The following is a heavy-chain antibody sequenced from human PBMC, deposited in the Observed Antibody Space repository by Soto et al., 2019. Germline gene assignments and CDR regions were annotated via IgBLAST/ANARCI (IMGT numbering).Heavy chain of an antibody. CDR2: FDPEDGET. D-gene: IGHD3-22*01. CDR1: GYTLTELS. J-gene: IGHJ4*02. CDR3: ATARSSGYFPHIDY. Sequence: ASVKVSCKVSGYTLTELSMHWVRQAPGKGLEWMGGFDPEDGETIYAQKFQGRVTMTEDTSTDTAYMELSSLRSEDTAVYYCATARSSGYFPHIDYWGQGTLVTVSS. V-gene: IGHV1-24*01.